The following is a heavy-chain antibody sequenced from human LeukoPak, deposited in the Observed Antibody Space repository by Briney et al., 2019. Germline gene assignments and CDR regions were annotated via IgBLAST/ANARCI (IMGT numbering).Heavy chain of an antibody. CDR3: AKEEGTTVTLQH. J-gene: IGHJ1*01. V-gene: IGHV3-9*01. Sequence: QSGGSLRLSCAASGFAFSSYAMHWVRRAPWKGLEWVSGVSWNSGSIGYADSVKGRFTISRDNAKNSLYLQMNSLRAEDTALYYCAKEEGTTVTLQHWGQGTLVTVSS. CDR2: VSWNSGSI. D-gene: IGHD4-17*01. CDR1: GFAFSSYA.